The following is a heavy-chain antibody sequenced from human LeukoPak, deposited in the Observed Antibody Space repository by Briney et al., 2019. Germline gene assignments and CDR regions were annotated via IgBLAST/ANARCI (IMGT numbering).Heavy chain of an antibody. J-gene: IGHJ1*01. V-gene: IGHV3-11*06. Sequence: GGSLRLSCAASGFTFSDYQMSWIRQAPGKGLEWVAYISSSSTYTNYAASVKGRFTISRDNAKNSLYLQMNSLRAEDTAVYYCARDFGSGWYGYFQHWGQGTLVTVSS. D-gene: IGHD6-19*01. CDR2: ISSSSTYT. CDR1: GFTFSDYQ. CDR3: ARDFGSGWYGYFQH.